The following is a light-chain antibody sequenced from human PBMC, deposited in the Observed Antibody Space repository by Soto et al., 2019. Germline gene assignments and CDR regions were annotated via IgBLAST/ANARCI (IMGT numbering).Light chain of an antibody. Sequence: DIQMTQSPSSLSASVGDRVTITCRASQSIASRLNWYQQKPGSAPKLLSYGASTLESGVPSRFSGSGSGTDFTLTVSSLQVEDFATYYCQQTDTIPRTFGQGTKVDI. J-gene: IGKJ1*01. CDR3: QQTDTIPRT. V-gene: IGKV1-39*01. CDR2: GAS. CDR1: QSIASR.